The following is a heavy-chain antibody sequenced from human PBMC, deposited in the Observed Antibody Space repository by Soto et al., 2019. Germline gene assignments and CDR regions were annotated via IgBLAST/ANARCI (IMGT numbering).Heavy chain of an antibody. CDR1: GFTFSSYW. CDR2: IKQDGSEK. D-gene: IGHD3-16*01. Sequence: GGSLRLSCAASGFTFSSYWMSWVRQAPGKGLEWVANIKQDGSEKYYVDSVKGRFTISRDNAKNSLYLQMNSLRAEDTAVYYFAEEGDGGDGSFGGGGVWGQGTTVTVSS. V-gene: IGHV3-7*01. J-gene: IGHJ6*02. CDR3: AEEGDGGDGSFGGGGV.